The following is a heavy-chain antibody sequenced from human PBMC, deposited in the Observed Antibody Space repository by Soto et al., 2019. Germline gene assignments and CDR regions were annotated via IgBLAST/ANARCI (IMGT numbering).Heavy chain of an antibody. CDR1: GFFFRSYT. Sequence: RVSLSLSCAASGFFFRSYTMNGVRQALGKGLEWISSINSLSTSKYYADSLKGRCTTSRDNAKNSLFLQIDSLRAEDTAIYYCARVVIYYYRTQQKGSDVCGQGTTVT. CDR2: INSLSTSK. CDR3: ARVVIYYYRTQQKGSDV. V-gene: IGHV3-21*01. J-gene: IGHJ6*02. D-gene: IGHD3-16*01.